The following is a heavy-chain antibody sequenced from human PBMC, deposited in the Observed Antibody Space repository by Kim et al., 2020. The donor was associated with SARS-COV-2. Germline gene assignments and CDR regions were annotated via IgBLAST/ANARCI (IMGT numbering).Heavy chain of an antibody. CDR3: ARGRSSSWGGGDY. Sequence: ASVKVSCKASGYTFTSYAMHWVRQAPGQRLEWMGWINAGNGNTKYSQKFQGRVTITRDTSASTAYMELSSLRSEDTAVYYCARGRSSSWGGGDYWGQGTLVTVSS. D-gene: IGHD6-13*01. V-gene: IGHV1-3*01. CDR2: INAGNGNT. CDR1: GYTFTSYA. J-gene: IGHJ4*02.